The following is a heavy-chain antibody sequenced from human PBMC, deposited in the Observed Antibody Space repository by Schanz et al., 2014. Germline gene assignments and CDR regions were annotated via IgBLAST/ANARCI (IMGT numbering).Heavy chain of an antibody. CDR3: TKGRTFGR. CDR1: GYSFTTYG. CDR2: MNPNSGNT. J-gene: IGHJ4*02. V-gene: IGHV1-8*02. D-gene: IGHD3-16*01. Sequence: QVQLVQSAPEVKKPGASVKVSCKASGYSFTTYGLNWVRQAPGQGLEWMGWMNPNSGNTGYAQKFQGRVTMTRHTSISTAYMELSSLRSEDTAVYYCTKGRTFGRWGQGTPSTVSS.